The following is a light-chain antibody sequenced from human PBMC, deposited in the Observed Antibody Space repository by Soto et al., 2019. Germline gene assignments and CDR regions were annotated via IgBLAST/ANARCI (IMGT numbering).Light chain of an antibody. Sequence: QSVLTQPPSVSDAPRQRVTISCSGSSSNIGNNGVNWYQQLPGKAPKLLIYYDDLLPSGVSDRFSGSKSGTSASLAISGLQSEDEADYYCAAWDDSLNTLVFGGGTKLTVL. CDR1: SSNIGNNG. CDR3: AAWDDSLNTLV. CDR2: YDD. J-gene: IGLJ2*01. V-gene: IGLV1-36*01.